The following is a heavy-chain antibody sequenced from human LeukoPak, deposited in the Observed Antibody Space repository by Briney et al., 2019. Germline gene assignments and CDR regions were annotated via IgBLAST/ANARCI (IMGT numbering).Heavy chain of an antibody. CDR2: INHSGST. CDR3: ARDLFVVVGSQDYYYYMDV. J-gene: IGHJ6*03. D-gene: IGHD1-26*01. Sequence: PSETLSLTCAVYGGSFSGYYWSWIRQPPGKGLEWIGEINHSGSTNYNPSLKSRVTISVDTSKNQFSLKLSSVTAADTAVYYCARDLFVVVGSQDYYYYMDVWGKGTTVTVSS. V-gene: IGHV4-34*01. CDR1: GGSFSGYY.